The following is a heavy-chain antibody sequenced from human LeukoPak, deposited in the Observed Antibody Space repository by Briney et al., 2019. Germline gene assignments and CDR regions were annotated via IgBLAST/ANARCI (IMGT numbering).Heavy chain of an antibody. CDR3: ARELWFVNAPGSWFDP. D-gene: IGHD3-10*01. CDR2: IFHSGHS. V-gene: IGHV4-30-2*01. Sequence: SETLSLTCAVSGDSISSGDYSWSWIRQPSGKGLEWIGYIFHSGHSFYNPSLKSRITISVDKSKNQFSLRLTSVTAADTAVYYCARELWFVNAPGSWFDPWGQGTLVTVSS. J-gene: IGHJ5*02. CDR1: GDSISSGDYS.